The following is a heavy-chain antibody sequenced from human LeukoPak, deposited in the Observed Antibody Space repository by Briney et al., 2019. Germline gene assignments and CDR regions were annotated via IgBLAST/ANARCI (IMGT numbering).Heavy chain of an antibody. CDR2: ISWNSGSI. CDR3: AKATSYYYGSGSPYYFDY. V-gene: IGHV3-9*01. CDR1: GFTFDDYA. D-gene: IGHD3-10*01. Sequence: PGRSLRLSCAASGFTFDDYAMHWVRQAPGKGLEWVSGISWNSGSIGYADSVKGRFTISRDNAKNSLYLQMNSLRAEDTALYYCAKATSYYYGSGSPYYFDYWGQGTLVTVSS. J-gene: IGHJ4*02.